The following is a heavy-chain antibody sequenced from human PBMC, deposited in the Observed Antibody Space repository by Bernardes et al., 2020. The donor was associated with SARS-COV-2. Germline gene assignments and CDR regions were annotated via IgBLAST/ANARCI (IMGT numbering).Heavy chain of an antibody. CDR3: ASNLPSVIGVASFDH. J-gene: IGHJ5*02. Sequence: GGSLRLSCKVSGLTVSGKHMSWVRQAPGKGLEWVSLIYDGGTTYYADSVKGRFTISRDNLKNTLYLQIDSLRGEDTAVYYCASNLPSVIGVASFDHWGQGTLVTVSS. V-gene: IGHV3-66*01. CDR2: IYDGGTT. D-gene: IGHD2-2*01. CDR1: GLTVSGKH.